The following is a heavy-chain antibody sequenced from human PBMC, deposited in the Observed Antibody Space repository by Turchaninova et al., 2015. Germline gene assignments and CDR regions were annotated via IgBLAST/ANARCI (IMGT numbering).Heavy chain of an antibody. CDR3: AKDLFES. J-gene: IGHJ5*01. CDR2: RKQDGSEK. CDR1: GFPFSSSW. Sequence: EVQLVESGGGLVQPGGSLRLSCAASGFPFSSSWMRWVGTDPGKGLGWGANRKQDGSEKYYVDSVKGRFTSSRDNAKNSLYLQMNSRRAEDTAVYYCAKDLFESWGQGTLVTVSS. V-gene: IGHV3-7*01.